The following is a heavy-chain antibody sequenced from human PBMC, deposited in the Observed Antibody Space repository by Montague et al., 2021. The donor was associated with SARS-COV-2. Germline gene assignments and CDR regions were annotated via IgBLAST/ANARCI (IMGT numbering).Heavy chain of an antibody. V-gene: IGHV3-7*01. J-gene: IGHJ4*02. CDR1: GFTFSSYW. CDR2: IKQDGSEK. CDR3: ARDHRQVWFGAPVMERYFDY. Sequence: SLSLSFSASGFTFSSYWMSWVRQAPGKGLKWVANIKQDGSEKYYVDSVKGRFTISRDNAKNSLYLQMNSLRAEDTAVYYCARDHRQVWFGAPVMERYFDYWGQGTLVTVSS. D-gene: IGHD3-10*01.